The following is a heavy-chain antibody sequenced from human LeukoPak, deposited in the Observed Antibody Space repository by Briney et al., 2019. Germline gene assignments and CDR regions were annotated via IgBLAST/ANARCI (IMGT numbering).Heavy chain of an antibody. CDR1: GFTFDDYG. D-gene: IGHD6-13*01. Sequence: GGSLRLSCAASGFTFDDYGMSWVRQAPGKGLDWVSGINWNGGSTGYADSVKGRFTIFRDNAKNSLYLQMNSLRAEDTALYYCAREGIAAAGYYFDYWGQGTLVTVSS. V-gene: IGHV3-20*04. CDR3: AREGIAAAGYYFDY. CDR2: INWNGGST. J-gene: IGHJ4*02.